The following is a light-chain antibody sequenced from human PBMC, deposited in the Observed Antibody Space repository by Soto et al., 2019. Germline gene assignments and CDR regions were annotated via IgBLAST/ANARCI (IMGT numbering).Light chain of an antibody. CDR1: QSVRSN. CDR3: KHYHHWPLT. V-gene: IGKV3-15*01. J-gene: IGKJ4*01. CDR2: GAS. Sequence: EIVMTQSPATLSMSPGERATLSCRASQSVRSNLAWYQQRPGQAPRLLIYGASTRATGIPARFSGSGSGTEFTLTISSLQSKDFAVYYCKHYHHWPLTVGGGTKVDI.